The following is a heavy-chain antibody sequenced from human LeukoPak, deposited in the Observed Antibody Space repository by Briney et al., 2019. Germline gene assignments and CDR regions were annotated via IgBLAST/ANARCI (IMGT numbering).Heavy chain of an antibody. J-gene: IGHJ3*02. Sequence: ASVKVSCKASGYTFTSYYMHWVRQAPGQGLEWMGIINPSGGSTSYAQKFQGRVTMTRDTSTSTAYMELRSLRSDDTAVYYCARDYEIAVAGTEGAFDIWGQGTMVTVSS. V-gene: IGHV1-46*01. CDR3: ARDYEIAVAGTEGAFDI. D-gene: IGHD6-19*01. CDR2: INPSGGST. CDR1: GYTFTSYY.